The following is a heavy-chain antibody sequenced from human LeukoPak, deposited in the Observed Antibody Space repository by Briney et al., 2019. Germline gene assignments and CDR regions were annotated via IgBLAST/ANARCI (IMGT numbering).Heavy chain of an antibody. V-gene: IGHV3-23*01. CDR3: AKGSGINHYHWIDP. D-gene: IGHD1-14*01. J-gene: IGHJ5*02. CDR2: ISGGGGST. Sequence: GVSLRLSCAASGFTFSNAWMNWVRQAPGKGLEWVSGISGGGGSTYYADSVKGRFTISRDNSKNTLYLQMDSPRAEDTALYYCAKGSGINHYHWIDPWGQGTLVTVSS. CDR1: GFTFSNAW.